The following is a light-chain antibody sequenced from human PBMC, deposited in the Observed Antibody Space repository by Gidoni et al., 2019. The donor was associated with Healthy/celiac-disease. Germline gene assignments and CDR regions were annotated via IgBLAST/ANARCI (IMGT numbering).Light chain of an antibody. J-gene: IGLJ1*01. Sequence: QSVLTQPPSVSGAPGQRVTIPCTGSRSNIGAGYDVPWYQQLPGTAPKLLIYGNSNRPSGAPDRFSGSKSGTSASLASTGLQAEDEADYYCQSYDSSLSGSYVFGTGTKGTVL. CDR2: GNS. V-gene: IGLV1-40*01. CDR3: QSYDSSLSGSYV. CDR1: RSNIGAGYD.